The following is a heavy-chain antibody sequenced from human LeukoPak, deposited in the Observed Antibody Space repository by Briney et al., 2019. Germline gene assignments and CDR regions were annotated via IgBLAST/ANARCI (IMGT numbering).Heavy chain of an antibody. J-gene: IGHJ4*02. Sequence: PGGSLRLSCAASGLTFSSYHFHWVRQAPGKGLEWVSSISSDSSSFKYYAHSVQGRFTISRDNARNSMYLQMNSLRAEDTAVYYCARGTNWSPLDFDYWGQGSLVTVSS. CDR2: ISSDSSSFK. CDR3: ARGTNWSPLDFDY. CDR1: GLTFSSYH. D-gene: IGHD1-20*01. V-gene: IGHV3-21*04.